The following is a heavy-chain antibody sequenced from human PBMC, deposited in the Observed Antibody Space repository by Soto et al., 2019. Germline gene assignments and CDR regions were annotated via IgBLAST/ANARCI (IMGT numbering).Heavy chain of an antibody. D-gene: IGHD4-17*01. CDR3: ARDPSTTVTSPFDY. Sequence: PGGSLRLSCATSGFTVSHCWMSWVRQAPGKGLEWVANINQDGSAKYYVDSVKGRFTISRDNAKNSLYLQMNSLRAEDTAVYYCARDPSTTVTSPFDYWGQGTLVTVSS. V-gene: IGHV3-7*03. J-gene: IGHJ4*02. CDR2: INQDGSAK. CDR1: GFTVSHCW.